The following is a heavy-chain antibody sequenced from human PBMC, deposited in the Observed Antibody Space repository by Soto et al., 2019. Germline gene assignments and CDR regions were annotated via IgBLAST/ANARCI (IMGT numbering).Heavy chain of an antibody. CDR3: ARDYYDSSGYYPGGAGDYYYYYGMDV. D-gene: IGHD3-22*01. J-gene: IGHJ6*02. Sequence: QVQLVESGGGVVQPGRSLRLSCAASGFTFSSYAMHWVRQAPGKGLEWVAVISYDGSNKYYADSVKGRFTISRDNSKNTLYLQMNSLRAEDTAVYYCARDYYDSSGYYPGGAGDYYYYYGMDVWGQGTTVTVSS. V-gene: IGHV3-30-3*01. CDR1: GFTFSSYA. CDR2: ISYDGSNK.